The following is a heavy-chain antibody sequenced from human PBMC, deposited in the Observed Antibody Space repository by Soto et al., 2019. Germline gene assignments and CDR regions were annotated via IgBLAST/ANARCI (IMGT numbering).Heavy chain of an antibody. V-gene: IGHV4-59*01. Sequence: SETLSLTCTVSGGSISSYYWSWIRQPPGKGLEWIGYIYYSGSTNYNPSLKSRVTISVDTSKNQFSLKLSSVTAADTAVYYCARSIVVVSGHNWFDPWGQGTLVTVSS. D-gene: IGHD3-22*01. CDR3: ARSIVVVSGHNWFDP. CDR1: GGSISSYY. CDR2: IYYSGST. J-gene: IGHJ5*02.